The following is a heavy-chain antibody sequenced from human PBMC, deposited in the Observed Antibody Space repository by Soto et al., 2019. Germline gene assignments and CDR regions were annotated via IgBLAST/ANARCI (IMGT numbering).Heavy chain of an antibody. V-gene: IGHV4-31*03. CDR3: AHRYGGNYYRWYFDS. Sequence: SETLSLTCTVSGGSISSGGYYWSWIRQHPGKGLEWIGYIYYSGSTCYNPSLKSRVTISVDTSKNQFSLKLSSVTAADTATYFCAHRYGGNYYRWYFDSWGQGTLVTVSS. J-gene: IGHJ4*02. D-gene: IGHD1-26*01. CDR2: IYYSGST. CDR1: GGSISSGGYY.